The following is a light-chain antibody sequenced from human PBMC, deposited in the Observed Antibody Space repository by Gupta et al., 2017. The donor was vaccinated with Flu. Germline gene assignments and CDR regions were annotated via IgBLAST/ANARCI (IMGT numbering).Light chain of an antibody. CDR1: QSLLHSNGYNY. CDR3: MQALQTPT. Sequence: DIEMTQPPLTFPATFGEPASISCRSSQSLLHSNGYNYLDWYLQKPGQSPQLLIYLGSNRASGVPDRFSGSGSGTVFTLKISRVEAEDVGVYYCMQALQTPTFGGGTKVEIK. V-gene: IGKV2-28*01. CDR2: LGS. J-gene: IGKJ4*01.